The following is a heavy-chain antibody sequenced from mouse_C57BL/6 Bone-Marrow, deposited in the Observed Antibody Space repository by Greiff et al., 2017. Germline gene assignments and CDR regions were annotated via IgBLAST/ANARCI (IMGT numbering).Heavy chain of an antibody. CDR3: TRGRTTVVEFDY. CDR2: ISSGGDYI. Sequence: EVHLVESGEGLVKPGGSLKLSCAASGFTFSSYAMSWVRQTPEKRLEWVAYISSGGDYIYYADTVKGRFTISRDNARNTLYLQMSSLKSEDTAMYYCTRGRTTVVEFDYWGQGTTLTVSS. J-gene: IGHJ2*01. CDR1: GFTFSSYA. V-gene: IGHV5-9-1*02. D-gene: IGHD1-1*01.